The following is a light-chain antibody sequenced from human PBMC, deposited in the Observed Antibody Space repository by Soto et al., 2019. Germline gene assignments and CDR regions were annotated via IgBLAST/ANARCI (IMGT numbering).Light chain of an antibody. Sequence: VVTQPHSASGTPGQRVTISCSGSSSNIGSNTVNWYQQLPGTAPKLLIYSNNQRPSGVPDRFSGSKSGTSASLAISGLQSEDEADYYCAAWDDSLNGVVFGGGTKLTVL. CDR1: SSNIGSNT. V-gene: IGLV1-44*01. CDR3: AAWDDSLNGVV. CDR2: SNN. J-gene: IGLJ2*01.